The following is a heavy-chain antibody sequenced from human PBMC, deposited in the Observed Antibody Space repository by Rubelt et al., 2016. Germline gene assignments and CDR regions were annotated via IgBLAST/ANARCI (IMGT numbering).Heavy chain of an antibody. CDR3: ARGYSSYGSGGSGWFRKHLNKYYLDY. D-gene: IGHD5-12*01. CDR2: INPSGGST. V-gene: IGHV1-46*03. Sequence: AGGKKPGASVKVSCKASGYTFTSYYMHWVRQAPGQGLEWMGIINPSGGSTSYAQKFQGRVTMTRDTSTSTVYMELSSLRSEDTAVYYCARGYSSYGSGGSGWFRKHLNKYYLDYWGQGTLVTVSS. J-gene: IGHJ4*02. CDR1: GYTFTSYY.